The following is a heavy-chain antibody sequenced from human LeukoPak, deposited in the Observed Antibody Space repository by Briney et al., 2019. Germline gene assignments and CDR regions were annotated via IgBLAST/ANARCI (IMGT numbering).Heavy chain of an antibody. CDR1: GFTFSSYG. J-gene: IGHJ5*02. Sequence: PGGSLRLSCAASGFTFSSYGMHWVRQAPGKGLEWVAFIRYDGSNKYYADSVKGRFTISRDNAKNSLYLQMNSLRAEDTAVYYCARDAFRDIVVVVAAYNWFDPWGQGTLVTVSS. V-gene: IGHV3-30*02. CDR2: IRYDGSNK. D-gene: IGHD2-15*01. CDR3: ARDAFRDIVVVVAAYNWFDP.